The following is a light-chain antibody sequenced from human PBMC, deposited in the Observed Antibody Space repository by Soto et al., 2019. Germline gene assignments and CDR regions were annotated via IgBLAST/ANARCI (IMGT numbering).Light chain of an antibody. Sequence: DIQMTQSPSTLSASVGDRVTIACRASQSISSWLAWYQQKPGKAPKLLIYDASSLESGVPSRFSGSGSGTEFTLTISSLEPEDFAVYYCQQRSNWPLWTFGQGTKVDIK. CDR1: QSISSW. J-gene: IGKJ1*01. CDR3: QQRSNWPLWT. V-gene: IGKV1-5*01. CDR2: DAS.